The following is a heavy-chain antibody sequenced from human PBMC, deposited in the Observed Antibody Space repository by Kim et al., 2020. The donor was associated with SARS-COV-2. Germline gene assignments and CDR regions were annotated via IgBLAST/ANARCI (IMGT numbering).Heavy chain of an antibody. J-gene: IGHJ6*04. Sequence: GSTSYADSVRGRFTISRDNSKNILHLQMNSLRAVDTAVYFCAKGRLKILDVWGRGTTVTVSS. CDR2: GST. CDR3: AKGRLKILDV. V-gene: IGHV3-23*01.